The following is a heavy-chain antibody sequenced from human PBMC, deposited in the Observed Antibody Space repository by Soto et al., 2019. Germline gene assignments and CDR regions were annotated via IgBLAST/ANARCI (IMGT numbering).Heavy chain of an antibody. CDR3: ARAWGRVFDY. J-gene: IGHJ4*02. CDR2: IYYSGST. CDR1: GGSISSYY. Sequence: PSETLSLTCTVSGGSISSYYWSWIRQPPGKGLEWIGYIYYSGSTNYNPSLKSRVTISVDTSKNQFSLKLSSVTAADTAVYYCARAWGRVFDYWGQGTLVIVSS. V-gene: IGHV4-59*01. D-gene: IGHD3-16*01.